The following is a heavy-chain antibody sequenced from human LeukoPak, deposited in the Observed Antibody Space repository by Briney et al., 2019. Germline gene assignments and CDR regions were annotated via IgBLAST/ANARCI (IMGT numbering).Heavy chain of an antibody. J-gene: IGHJ4*02. CDR2: ISYDGSNK. CDR1: GFTFSNNA. V-gene: IGHV3-30-3*01. CDR3: ARDYLRDGYNFDY. D-gene: IGHD5-24*01. Sequence: GGSLRLSCAASGFTFSNNAMSWVRQAPGKGLEWVAVISYDGSNKYYADSVKGRFTISRDNSKNTLYLQMNSLRAEDTAVYYCARDYLRDGYNFDYWGQGTLVTVSS.